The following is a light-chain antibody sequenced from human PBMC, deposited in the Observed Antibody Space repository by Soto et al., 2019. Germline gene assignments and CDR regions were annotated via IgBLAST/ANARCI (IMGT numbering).Light chain of an antibody. CDR1: QGINRH. J-gene: IGKJ3*01. Sequence: DIQLTQSPSFLSASVGDRVTITCRASQGINRHLDWYQQKPGKAPELLIYSASTLQSGVPPRFSGNGSGTEFPLTIRRLQPADFATYYCQQLNTSPWFAFGPGTKVDIK. V-gene: IGKV1-9*01. CDR3: QQLNTSPWFA. CDR2: SAS.